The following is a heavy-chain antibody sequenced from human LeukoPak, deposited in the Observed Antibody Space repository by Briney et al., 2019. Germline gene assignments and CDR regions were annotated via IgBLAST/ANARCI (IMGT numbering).Heavy chain of an antibody. Sequence: SQTLSLTCAVSGGSISSGGYSWSWIRQPPGKGLEWIGYIYHSGSTYYNPTLKSRVTISVDRSKNQFSLKLSSVTAADTAVYYCARGNIVATGDAFDIWGQGTMVTVSS. V-gene: IGHV4-30-2*01. CDR2: IYHSGST. D-gene: IGHD5-12*01. CDR3: ARGNIVATGDAFDI. CDR1: GGSISSGGYS. J-gene: IGHJ3*02.